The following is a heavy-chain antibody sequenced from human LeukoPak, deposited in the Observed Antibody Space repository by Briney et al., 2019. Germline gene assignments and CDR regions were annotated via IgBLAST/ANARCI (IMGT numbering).Heavy chain of an antibody. J-gene: IGHJ6*02. CDR1: GGTFSRYA. Sequence: SVTVSCKASGGTFSRYALSWVRQAPGRGGEWMGRIIPFFGIANYAQKFQGRVTITADTSTSTAYMKLSSLRTEDTAVYYCARAPSRASSGPYGMDVRGQGTTVTVSS. D-gene: IGHD3-22*01. CDR3: ARAPSRASSGPYGMDV. CDR2: IIPFFGIA. V-gene: IGHV1-69*04.